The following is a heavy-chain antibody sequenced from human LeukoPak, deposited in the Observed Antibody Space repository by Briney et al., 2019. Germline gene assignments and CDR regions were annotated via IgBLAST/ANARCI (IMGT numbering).Heavy chain of an antibody. CDR3: ARWQSFWSRLDAFDI. V-gene: IGHV4-59*01. J-gene: IGHJ3*02. CDR2: IYYSGST. CDR1: GGSISSYY. D-gene: IGHD3-3*01. Sequence: PSETLSLTCTVSGGSISSYYWSWIRQPPGKGLEWIGYIYYSGSTNYNPSLKSRVTISVDTSKNQFSLKLSSVTAADTAVYYCARWQSFWSRLDAFDIWGQGTMVTVSS.